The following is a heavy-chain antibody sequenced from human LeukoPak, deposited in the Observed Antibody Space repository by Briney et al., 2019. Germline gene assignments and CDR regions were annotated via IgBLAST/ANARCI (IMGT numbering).Heavy chain of an antibody. V-gene: IGHV3-23*01. CDR1: GFTFSSYA. CDR2: ISGSGGGT. J-gene: IGHJ4*02. Sequence: GGSLRLSCAASGFTFSSYAMSWVRQAPGKGLEWVSAISGSGGGTYYADSVKGRFTISRDNSKNTLYLQMNSLRAEDTAVYYSAKGVHYDSSGYSDYWGQGTLVTVSS. D-gene: IGHD3-22*01. CDR3: AKGVHYDSSGYSDY.